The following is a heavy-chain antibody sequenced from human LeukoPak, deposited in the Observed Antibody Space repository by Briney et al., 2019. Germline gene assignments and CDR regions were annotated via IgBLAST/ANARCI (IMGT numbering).Heavy chain of an antibody. CDR3: ARDLAVPAAFDY. D-gene: IGHD6-19*01. V-gene: IGHV3-23*01. Sequence: GGCLRLSCAASGFTFSSYAMSWVRQAPGKGLEWVSAISGSGGSTYYADSVKGRFTISRDNSKNTLYLQMNSLRAEDTAVYYCARDLAVPAAFDYWGQGTLVTVSS. CDR2: ISGSGGST. CDR1: GFTFSSYA. J-gene: IGHJ4*02.